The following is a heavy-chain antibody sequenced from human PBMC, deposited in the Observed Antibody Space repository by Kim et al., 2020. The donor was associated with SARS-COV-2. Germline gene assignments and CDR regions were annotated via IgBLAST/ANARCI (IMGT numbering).Heavy chain of an antibody. D-gene: IGHD6-6*01. V-gene: IGHV3-48*03. Sequence: TLFYADSVKGRFTIPRDNAKNSLYLQMNSLRAEDTSIYYCAPSASSGAPSWGQGTLVTVSS. CDR2: TL. CDR3: APSASSGAPS. J-gene: IGHJ5*02.